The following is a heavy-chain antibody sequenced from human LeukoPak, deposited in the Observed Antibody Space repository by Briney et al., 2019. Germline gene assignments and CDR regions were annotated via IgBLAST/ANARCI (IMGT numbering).Heavy chain of an antibody. D-gene: IGHD5-18*01. CDR1: GYTFTDYY. Sequence: ASVKVSCKASGYTFTDYYMHWVQQAPGKGLEWMGRVDPEDGETIYAEKFQGRVTITADTSTDTAYMELSSLRPEDTAVYYCAKAVGYTNGPEWGQGTLVTVSS. J-gene: IGHJ4*02. CDR3: AKAVGYTNGPE. V-gene: IGHV1-69-2*01. CDR2: VDPEDGET.